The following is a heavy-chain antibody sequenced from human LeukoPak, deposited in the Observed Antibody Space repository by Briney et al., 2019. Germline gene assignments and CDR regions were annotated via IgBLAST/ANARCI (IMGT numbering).Heavy chain of an antibody. V-gene: IGHV3-23*01. CDR1: GFSFSGYA. D-gene: IGHD3-22*01. Sequence: GGSLRLSCAASGFSFSGYAMSWVRQAPGKGLEWVSTISGSGINTYYADSVKGRFTFSRDNSKNTLYLQMNSLRAEDTAVYYCAKVGPTTSVIVSAFDVWGQGTMVTVSS. CDR2: ISGSGINT. CDR3: AKVGPTTSVIVSAFDV. J-gene: IGHJ3*01.